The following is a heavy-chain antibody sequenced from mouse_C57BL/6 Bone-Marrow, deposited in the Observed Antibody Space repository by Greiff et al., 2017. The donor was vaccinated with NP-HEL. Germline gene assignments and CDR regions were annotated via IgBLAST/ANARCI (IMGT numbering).Heavy chain of an antibody. CDR2: INPNNGGT. Sequence: EVQLQQSGPELVKPGASVKISCKASGYTFTDYYMNWVKQSHGKSLEWIGDINPNNGGTSYNQKFKGKATLTVDKSSSTAYMELRSLTSEDSAVYYCARGPYYYGSSPDYWGQGTTLTVSS. V-gene: IGHV1-26*01. J-gene: IGHJ2*01. D-gene: IGHD1-1*01. CDR1: GYTFTDYY. CDR3: ARGPYYYGSSPDY.